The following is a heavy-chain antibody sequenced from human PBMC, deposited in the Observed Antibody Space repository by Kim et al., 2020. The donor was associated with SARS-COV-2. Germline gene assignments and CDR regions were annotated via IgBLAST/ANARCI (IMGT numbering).Heavy chain of an antibody. V-gene: IGHV1-18*04. CDR2: ISAYNGNT. CDR3: ASAVFKGWFDP. J-gene: IGHJ5*02. Sequence: ASVKVSCKASGYTFTSYGISWVRQAPGQGLEWMGWISAYNGNTNYAQKLQGRVTMTTDTSASTAYMELRSLRSDDTAVYYCASAVFKGWFDPWGQGTLVTVSS. D-gene: IGHD6-19*01. CDR1: GYTFTSYG.